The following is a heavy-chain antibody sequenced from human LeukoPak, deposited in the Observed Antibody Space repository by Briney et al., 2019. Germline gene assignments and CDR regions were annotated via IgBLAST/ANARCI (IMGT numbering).Heavy chain of an antibody. D-gene: IGHD6-13*01. CDR3: ARSPAAGTFIFDY. J-gene: IGHJ4*02. CDR2: IYYSGST. V-gene: IGHV4-59*08. CDR1: GGSISSYY. Sequence: SETLSLTCTVSGGSISSYYWSWIRQPPGKGLEWIGDIYYSGSTNYNPSLKSRVTISVDTSKNKFSLKLSSVTAADTAVYYCARSPAAGTFIFDYWGQGTLVTVSS.